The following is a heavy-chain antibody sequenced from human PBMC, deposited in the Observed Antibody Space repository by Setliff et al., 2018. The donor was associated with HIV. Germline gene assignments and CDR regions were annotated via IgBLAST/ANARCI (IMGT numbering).Heavy chain of an antibody. V-gene: IGHV3-30*04. J-gene: IGHJ4*02. CDR2: LSQDGSDE. D-gene: IGHD6-6*01. Sequence: GGSLRLSCAVSGFTFSNYHMHWVRQAPGKGLEWVAALSQDGSDEYYADSVKGRFTLSRDNSKNTVYLQMNSLRPEDTGVYYCVRDGKIGARLDYWGPGTQVTVSS. CDR3: VRDGKIGARLDY. CDR1: GFTFSNYH.